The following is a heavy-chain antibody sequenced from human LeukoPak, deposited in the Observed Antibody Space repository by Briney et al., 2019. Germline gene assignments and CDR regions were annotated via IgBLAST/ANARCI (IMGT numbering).Heavy chain of an antibody. V-gene: IGHV5-10-1*01. CDR2: IDPSDSYT. D-gene: IGHD3-22*01. CDR3: ARPLSSGYYGGGFDI. J-gene: IGHJ3*02. Sequence: GESLKISCKGSGYSFTSYWINWVRQMPGRGLEWMGTIDPSDSYTKYNPSFQGHVTISADKSISTAYLQWSSLKASDTAMYYCARPLSSGYYGGGFDIWGQGTMVTVSS. CDR1: GYSFTSYW.